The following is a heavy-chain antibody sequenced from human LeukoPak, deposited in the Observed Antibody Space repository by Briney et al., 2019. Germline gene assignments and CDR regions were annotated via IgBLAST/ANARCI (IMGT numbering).Heavy chain of an antibody. CDR1: GFTFSGYW. D-gene: IGHD5-12*01. Sequence: GGSLRLSCAASGFTFSGYWMHWVRQAPGKGLAWVSVIRSDGSITTYADSVKGRFTISRHTSKNTLYLQMNSLRAEDTAVYYCARASGYSGSRRWFDPWGQGTLVTVSS. V-gene: IGHV3-74*01. CDR3: ARASGYSGSRRWFDP. CDR2: IRSDGSIT. J-gene: IGHJ5*02.